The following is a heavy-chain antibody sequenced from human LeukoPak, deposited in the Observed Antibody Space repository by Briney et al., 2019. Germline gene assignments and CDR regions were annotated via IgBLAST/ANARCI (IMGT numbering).Heavy chain of an antibody. J-gene: IGHJ3*02. V-gene: IGHV4-59*01. Sequence: KSSETLSLTCNVSGGSISSYYWSWIQQPPGKGLEWIGYIYYSGSTNYNPSLKSRVTISVDTSKNQFSLKLSSVTAADTAVYYCARGRGYAFDIWGQGTMVTVSS. CDR3: ARGRGYAFDI. D-gene: IGHD1-26*01. CDR2: IYYSGST. CDR1: GGSISSYY.